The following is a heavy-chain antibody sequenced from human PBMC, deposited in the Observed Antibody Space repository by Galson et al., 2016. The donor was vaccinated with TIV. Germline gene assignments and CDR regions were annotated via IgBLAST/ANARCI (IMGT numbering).Heavy chain of an antibody. CDR1: GFPFNSYV. CDR3: ATFPPSVEQERGSVYYHGLDV. D-gene: IGHD1-1*01. V-gene: IGHV3-23*01. CDR2: ISDSGDST. J-gene: IGHJ6*02. Sequence: SLRLSCAASGFPFNSYVSYGMNWVRQAPGKGLEWVSAISDSGDSTYYADSVKGRFTISRDNSKNMLYLQMNSLRVEDTAVYYCATFPPSVEQERGSVYYHGLDVWGQGTTVTVSS.